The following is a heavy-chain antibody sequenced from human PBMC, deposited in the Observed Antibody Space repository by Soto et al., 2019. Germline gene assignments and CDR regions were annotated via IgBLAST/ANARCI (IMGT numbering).Heavy chain of an antibody. Sequence: SETLSLTCTVSGGSISSGGYYWSWIRQHPGKGLEWIGYIYYSGSTYYNPSLKSRVTISVDTSKNQFSLKLSSVTAADTAEYYCARGCYSTSTSRYGFYNWFDPWGQGTLVTVSS. CDR2: IYYSGST. D-gene: IGHD2-2*01. CDR3: ARGCYSTSTSRYGFYNWFDP. V-gene: IGHV4-31*03. CDR1: GGSISSGGYY. J-gene: IGHJ5*02.